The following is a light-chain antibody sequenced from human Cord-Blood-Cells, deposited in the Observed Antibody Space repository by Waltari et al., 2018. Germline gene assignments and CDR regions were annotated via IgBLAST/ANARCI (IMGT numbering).Light chain of an antibody. CDR2: AAS. CDR1: QGISSY. CDR3: QQYYIYPRT. J-gene: IGKJ1*01. Sequence: AIRRTQSPSSFSDSTGARVTIPFRASQGISSYLAWYQQKPGKAPKLLIYAASTLQSGVPSRFSGSGSGTDFTLTISCLQSEDFATYYCQQYYIYPRTFGQGTKVEIK. V-gene: IGKV1-8*01.